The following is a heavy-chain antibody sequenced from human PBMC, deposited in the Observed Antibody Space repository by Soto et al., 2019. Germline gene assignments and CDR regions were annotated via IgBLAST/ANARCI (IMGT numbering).Heavy chain of an antibody. D-gene: IGHD6-19*01. J-gene: IGHJ1*01. V-gene: IGHV1-18*01. Sequence: APVKVSCMACGSTFNSYGISWVRQSPGQGLEWMGWISAYNGNTNYAQKLQGRVTMTTDTSTSTAYMELRSLRSDDTAVYYCARSQTRIAVAGLEYFQHWGQGTLVTVS. CDR1: GSTFNSYG. CDR2: ISAYNGNT. CDR3: ARSQTRIAVAGLEYFQH.